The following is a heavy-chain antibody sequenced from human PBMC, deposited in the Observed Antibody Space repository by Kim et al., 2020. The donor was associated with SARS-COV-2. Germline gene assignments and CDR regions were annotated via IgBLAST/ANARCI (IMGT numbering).Heavy chain of an antibody. Sequence: ASVKVSCKASGYTFTSYYMHWVRQAPGQGLEWMGIINPSGGSTSYAQKFQGRVTMTRDTSTSTVYMELRSLRSEDTAVYYCARGRGYSYGRDSNYYYYYGRVVCGEGTTMTVSS. D-gene: IGHD5-18*01. CDR2: INPSGGST. J-gene: IGHJ6*02. CDR3: ARGRGYSYGRDSNYYYYYGRVV. CDR1: GYTFTSYY. V-gene: IGHV1-46*01.